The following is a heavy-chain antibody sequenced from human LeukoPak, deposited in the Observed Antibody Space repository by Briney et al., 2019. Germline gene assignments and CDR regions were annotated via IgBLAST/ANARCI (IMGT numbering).Heavy chain of an antibody. Sequence: GGSLRLSCAASGFTFDDYGMSWVRQAPGKGLEWVSGINWNGGSTAYADSVKGRFTISRDNAKNSLYLQMNSLRAEDTALYHCARLRQELGLYYMDVWGKGTTVTISS. J-gene: IGHJ6*03. D-gene: IGHD1-26*01. CDR3: ARLRQELGLYYMDV. CDR2: INWNGGST. V-gene: IGHV3-20*01. CDR1: GFTFDDYG.